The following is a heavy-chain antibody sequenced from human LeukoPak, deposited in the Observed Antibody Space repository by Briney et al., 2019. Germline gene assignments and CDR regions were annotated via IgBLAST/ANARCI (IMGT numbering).Heavy chain of an antibody. Sequence: SETLSLTCTVSGGSISSTNYYWGWIRQPPGKGLEWIGSIYSSGSTYYNPSPKSPVTIFVDTSKSQFSLKLSSVTAADTAVYYCARLGDSGSTLNWFDPWGQGTLVTVSS. J-gene: IGHJ5*02. CDR1: GGSISSTNYY. CDR2: IYSSGST. D-gene: IGHD3-10*01. V-gene: IGHV4-39*01. CDR3: ARLGDSGSTLNWFDP.